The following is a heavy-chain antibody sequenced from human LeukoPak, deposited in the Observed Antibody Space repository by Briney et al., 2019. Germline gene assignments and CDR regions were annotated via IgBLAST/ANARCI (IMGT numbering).Heavy chain of an antibody. CDR1: GGSISSYY. CDR3: ARGSAVAGKSWFDP. Sequence: SETLSLTCTVSGGSISSYYWSWIRHPAGKGLEWIGRIYTSGSTNYNPSLKSRVTMSVDTSKNQFSLKLSSVTAADTAVYYCARGSAVAGKSWFDPWGQGTLVTVSS. J-gene: IGHJ5*02. CDR2: IYTSGST. D-gene: IGHD6-19*01. V-gene: IGHV4-4*07.